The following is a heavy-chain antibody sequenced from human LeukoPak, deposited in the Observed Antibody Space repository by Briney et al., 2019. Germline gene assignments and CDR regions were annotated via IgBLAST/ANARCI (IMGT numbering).Heavy chain of an antibody. V-gene: IGHV3-23*01. CDR2: ISGSGGST. D-gene: IGHD3-16*01. Sequence: PGGSLRLSCSTSGFTFSSYAMSWVRQAPGKGLEWVSAISGSGGSTYYADSVKGRFTISRDNSKNTLYLQMNSLRAEDTAVYYCAKDNHYDYVWGSYISWGQGTLVTVSS. J-gene: IGHJ5*02. CDR1: GFTFSSYA. CDR3: AKDNHYDYVWGSYIS.